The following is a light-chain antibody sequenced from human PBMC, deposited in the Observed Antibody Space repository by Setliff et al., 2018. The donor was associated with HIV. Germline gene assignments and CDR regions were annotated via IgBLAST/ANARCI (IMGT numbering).Light chain of an antibody. V-gene: IGLV2-14*01. J-gene: IGLJ1*01. CDR1: SSDVGGYDY. CDR3: SSYTSSFTRV. Sequence: QSALTQPASVSGSPGQSITISCTGTSSDVGGYDYVSWYQQHPGKAPKRMIYEVSNRPSGVSNRFSGSKSGNTASLTLSGLQAEDEADYYCSSYTSSFTRVFGTGTKVTVL. CDR2: EVS.